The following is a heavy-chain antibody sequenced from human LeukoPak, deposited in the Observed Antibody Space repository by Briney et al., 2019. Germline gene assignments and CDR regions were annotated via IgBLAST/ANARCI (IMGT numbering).Heavy chain of an antibody. V-gene: IGHV4-30-4*01. Sequence: SQTLSLTCTVSGGSISSGYYYWSWIRQPPGKGLEWIGYIYYSGSTYYNPSLKCRLTISVDTSKNQFSLKLSSVTAADTAIYYCARDRDGYNTIDYWGQGTLVTVSS. CDR1: GGSISSGYYY. CDR3: ARDRDGYNTIDY. D-gene: IGHD5-24*01. J-gene: IGHJ4*02. CDR2: IYYSGST.